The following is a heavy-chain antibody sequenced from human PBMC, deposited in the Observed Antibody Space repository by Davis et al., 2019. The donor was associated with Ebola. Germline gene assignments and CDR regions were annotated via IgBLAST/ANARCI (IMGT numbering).Heavy chain of an antibody. Sequence: ASVKVSCKASGYTFSGYYINWVRQAPGQGLEWMGRVKPYSGGTNYAQKFQARVTMTRDTSISTAYMELSRLRSDDTAVYYCARVRYCGGDCSKNYYYGMDVWGKGTTVTVSS. D-gene: IGHD2-21*02. CDR2: VKPYSGGT. CDR1: GYTFSGYY. CDR3: ARVRYCGGDCSKNYYYGMDV. V-gene: IGHV1-2*06. J-gene: IGHJ6*04.